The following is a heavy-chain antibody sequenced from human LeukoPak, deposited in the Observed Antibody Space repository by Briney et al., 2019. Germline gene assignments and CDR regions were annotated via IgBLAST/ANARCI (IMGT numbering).Heavy chain of an antibody. V-gene: IGHV3-7*01. Sequence: HAGGSLRLSCAASGFTFDDYEMTWVRQAPGKGLEWLANIKSGGGKKDYVDSVKGRFTISRDNAKNSLYLQMNSLRVEDTAFYYCARGWGERGKCRGGTCNNPQFDYWGRGTLVTVSS. J-gene: IGHJ4*02. D-gene: IGHD2-15*01. CDR2: IKSGGGKK. CDR1: GFTFDDYE. CDR3: ARGWGERGKCRGGTCNNPQFDY.